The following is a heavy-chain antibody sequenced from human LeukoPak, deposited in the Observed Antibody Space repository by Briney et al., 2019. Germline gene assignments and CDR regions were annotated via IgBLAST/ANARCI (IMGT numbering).Heavy chain of an antibody. Sequence: ASVTVSCKASGYTFTSYYMHWVRQAPGQGLEWMGIINPSGGSTSYAQKFQGRVTMTRDTSTSTVYMELSSLRSEDKAVYYCAREWGYYDWYFDLWGRGTLVTVSS. CDR3: AREWGYYDWYFDL. CDR1: GYTFTSYY. D-gene: IGHD1-26*01. CDR2: INPSGGST. J-gene: IGHJ2*01. V-gene: IGHV1-46*01.